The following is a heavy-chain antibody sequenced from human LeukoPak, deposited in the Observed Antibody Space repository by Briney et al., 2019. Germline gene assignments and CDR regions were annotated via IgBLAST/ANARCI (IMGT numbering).Heavy chain of an antibody. CDR1: GGSLSSGSYY. Sequence: SETLSLTCTVSGGSLSSGSYYWSWVRQPPGRGLEWIGYIYYSGSTNYNPSLKSRVTISVDTSKNQFSLKLSSVTAADTAVYYCARGDYGSGSSLDYWGQGTLVTVSS. D-gene: IGHD3-10*01. J-gene: IGHJ4*02. CDR3: ARGDYGSGSSLDY. V-gene: IGHV4-61*01. CDR2: IYYSGST.